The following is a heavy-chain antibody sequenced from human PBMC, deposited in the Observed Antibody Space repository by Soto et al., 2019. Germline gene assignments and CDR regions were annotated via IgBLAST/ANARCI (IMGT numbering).Heavy chain of an antibody. Sequence: PGGSLRLSCVASGFTFSNYGMSWVRQAPGKGLEWVSGISGSGDATYYADSVRGRFTISRDNSKNTVYLQMNSLRAEDTAVYYCVKAVYLLDFDYWGQGTLVTVSS. V-gene: IGHV3-23*01. CDR3: VKAVYLLDFDY. CDR2: ISGSGDAT. CDR1: GFTFSNYG. J-gene: IGHJ4*02. D-gene: IGHD1-20*01.